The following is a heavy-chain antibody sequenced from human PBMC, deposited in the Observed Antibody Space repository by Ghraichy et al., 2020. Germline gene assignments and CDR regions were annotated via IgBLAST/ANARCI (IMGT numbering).Heavy chain of an antibody. CDR3: ARIVPVAPSGGY. D-gene: IGHD5-12*01. CDR2: INSDGTTI. CDR1: GFTFSHYW. J-gene: IGHJ4*02. V-gene: IGHV3-74*01. Sequence: GGSLRLSCAASGFTFSHYWMHWARQVPGKGLMWVSRINSDGTTISYADSVKGRFTISRDNAKSTVYLQMNSLRAEDTAVYYCARIVPVAPSGGYWGQGTLVTVSS.